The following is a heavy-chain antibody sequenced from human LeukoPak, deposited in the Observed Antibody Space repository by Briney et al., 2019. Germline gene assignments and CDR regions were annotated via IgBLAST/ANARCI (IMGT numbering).Heavy chain of an antibody. J-gene: IGHJ3*02. CDR3: ARGLWFGELCAFDI. CDR2: ISGGGGST. Sequence: PGGSLRLSCAASGFTFSSDAMSWVRQAPGKGLEWVSAISGGGGSTYYADSVKGRFTISRDNSKNTLYLQMNSLRAEDTAVYYCARGLWFGELCAFDIWGQGTMVTVSS. CDR1: GFTFSSDA. V-gene: IGHV3-23*01. D-gene: IGHD3-10*01.